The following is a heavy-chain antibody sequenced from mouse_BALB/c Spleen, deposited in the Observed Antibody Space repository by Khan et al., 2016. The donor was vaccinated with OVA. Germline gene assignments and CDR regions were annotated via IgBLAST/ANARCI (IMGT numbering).Heavy chain of an antibody. Sequence: QVQLQQSGAELARPGASVNLSCKASGYTFTDYYINWMRQRPGQGLEWIGEITPGSDKTYYTEKFKGKATLTVDKSSSTAYMQLSSLTSEDSAVYFCAREGAAWLPYWGQGTLVTVSA. V-gene: IGHV1-77*01. J-gene: IGHJ3*01. CDR1: GYTFTDYY. CDR2: ITPGSDKT. CDR3: AREGAAWLPY.